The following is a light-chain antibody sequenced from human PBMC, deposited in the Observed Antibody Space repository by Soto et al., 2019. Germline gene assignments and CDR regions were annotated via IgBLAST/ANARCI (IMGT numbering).Light chain of an antibody. Sequence: EIVLTQSPGTLSLSPGERATLSCRASQSVYSMLAWYQQKPGQAPRLLIYDASTRATGIPASFSGSGSGTEFTLTISSLQSQDFAVYYCQQYYKWPLTFGGGTKVDI. J-gene: IGKJ4*01. CDR3: QQYYKWPLT. V-gene: IGKV3-15*01. CDR1: QSVYSM. CDR2: DAS.